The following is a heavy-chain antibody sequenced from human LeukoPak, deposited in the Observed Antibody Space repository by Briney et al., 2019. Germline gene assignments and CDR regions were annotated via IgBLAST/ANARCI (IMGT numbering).Heavy chain of an antibody. Sequence: SETLSLTCAVSGGSFSGYLWSWIRQPSGKGLEWIGSIYYSGSTYYNPSLKSRVTISVDTSKNQFSLKLSSVTAADTAVYYCARRDLYSSPFDYWGQGTLVTVSS. CDR3: ARRDLYSSPFDY. CDR1: GGSFSGYL. CDR2: IYYSGST. J-gene: IGHJ4*02. D-gene: IGHD3-16*01. V-gene: IGHV4-39*01.